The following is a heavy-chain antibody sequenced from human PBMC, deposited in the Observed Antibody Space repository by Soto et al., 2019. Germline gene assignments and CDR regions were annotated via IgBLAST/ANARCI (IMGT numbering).Heavy chain of an antibody. Sequence: SETLSLTCAVYGGSFSGYYWSWIRQPPGKGLEWIGEINHSGSTNYNPSLKSRVTISVDTSKNQFSLKLSSVTAADTAVYYCARTNYYDSSGYYYAPFYYYYGMDVWGQGTTVT. J-gene: IGHJ6*02. CDR1: GGSFSGYY. D-gene: IGHD3-22*01. V-gene: IGHV4-34*01. CDR3: ARTNYYDSSGYYYAPFYYYYGMDV. CDR2: INHSGST.